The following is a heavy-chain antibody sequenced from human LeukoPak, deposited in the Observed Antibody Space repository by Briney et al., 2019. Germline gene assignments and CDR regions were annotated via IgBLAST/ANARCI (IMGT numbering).Heavy chain of an antibody. CDR1: GFTFSSYA. V-gene: IGHV3-30-3*02. D-gene: IGHD3-10*01. Sequence: GGSLRLSCAASGFTFSSYAMHWVRQAPGKGLEWVAVISYDGSNKYYADSVKGRFTISRDNSKNTLYLQMNSLRAEDTAVYYCAKDSVVRGHDYWGQGTLVTVSS. CDR3: AKDSVVRGHDY. J-gene: IGHJ4*02. CDR2: ISYDGSNK.